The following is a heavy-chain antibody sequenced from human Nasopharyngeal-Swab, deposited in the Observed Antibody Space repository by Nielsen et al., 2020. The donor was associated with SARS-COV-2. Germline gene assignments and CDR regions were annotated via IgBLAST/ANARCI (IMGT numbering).Heavy chain of an antibody. J-gene: IGHJ4*02. CDR2: IRSKAYGGTT. CDR3: TRVVVGCSSTSCHPYYFDY. D-gene: IGHD2-2*01. V-gene: IGHV3-49*02. Sequence: WIRQPPGKGLEWVGFIRSKAYGGTTECAASVKGRFTISRDDSKSIAYLQMNSLKTEDTAVYYCTRVVVGCSSTSCHPYYFDYWGQGTLVTVSS.